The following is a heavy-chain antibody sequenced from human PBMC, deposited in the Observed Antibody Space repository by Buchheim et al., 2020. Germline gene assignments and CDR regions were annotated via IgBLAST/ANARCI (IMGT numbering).Heavy chain of an antibody. D-gene: IGHD2-8*01. CDR3: ASRTCSDGVCYHYYGMDV. Sequence: QLQLQESGPGLVKPAETLSLTCAVSGGSISSSSYYWGWIRQPPGKGLEWIGSIYYTGRTHYNPSLKSRVTISVDTSKNQFSLKLTSVTAADTAVYYCASRTCSDGVCYHYYGMDVWGQGTT. CDR2: IYYTGRT. V-gene: IGHV4-39*01. CDR1: GGSISSSSYY. J-gene: IGHJ6*02.